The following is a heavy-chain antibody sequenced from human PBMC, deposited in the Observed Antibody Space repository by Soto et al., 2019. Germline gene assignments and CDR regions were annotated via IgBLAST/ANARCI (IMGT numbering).Heavy chain of an antibody. CDR3: VKDRSLAVLTLYYFHX. Sequence: PGVSLRLPCSASGFTFSGCSMPWFGKAPGRGLEFVLAILTHGVTTSTVTSVRARFTISRDNSTNSLYLQMIRLTADDTAIYYCVKDRSLAVLTLYYFHXWGQASLVTVSX. CDR2: ILTHGVTT. V-gene: IGHV3-64D*06. CDR1: GFTFSGCS. J-gene: IGHJ4*02. D-gene: IGHD6-19*01.